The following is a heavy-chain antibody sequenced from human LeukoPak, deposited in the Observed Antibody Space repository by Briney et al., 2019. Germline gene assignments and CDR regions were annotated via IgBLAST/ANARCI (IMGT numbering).Heavy chain of an antibody. V-gene: IGHV1-2*02. CDR3: ARDSGIAARPLDY. Sequence: ASVKVSCKASGYTFTGCYMHWMRQAPGQGLEWMGWINPNSGGTNYAQKFQGRVTMTRDTSISTAYMELSRLRSDDTAVYYCARDSGIAARPLDYWGQGTLVTVSS. D-gene: IGHD6-6*01. CDR1: GYTFTGCY. CDR2: INPNSGGT. J-gene: IGHJ4*02.